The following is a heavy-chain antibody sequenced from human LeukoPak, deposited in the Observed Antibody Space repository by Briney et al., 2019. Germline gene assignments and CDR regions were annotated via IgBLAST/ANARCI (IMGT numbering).Heavy chain of an antibody. V-gene: IGHV3-23*01. D-gene: IGHD3-9*01. Sequence: GGSLRLSCAASGFTFSSYAMSWVRQAQGKGLEWVSVVSGSGSSTYYADYGKGRFTISRDNSKNTLYLQMNSLRAEDTAVYFCAKAQRTIRQYFYDGMDVWGQGATVTVSS. CDR3: AKAQRTIRQYFYDGMDV. CDR1: GFTFSSYA. CDR2: VSGSGSST. J-gene: IGHJ6*02.